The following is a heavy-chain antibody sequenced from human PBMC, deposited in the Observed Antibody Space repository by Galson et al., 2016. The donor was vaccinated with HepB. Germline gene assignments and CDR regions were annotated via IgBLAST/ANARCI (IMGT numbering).Heavy chain of an antibody. Sequence: SLRLSCAASGLTFATYAMTWVRQAPGKGLEWVSSINPSGWSSHNADSVKGRFTTSRDNSKFTLYLQMSSLRAEDTAVYYCARHLRVGSGSHRDVFDIWGQGTMVSVSS. CDR1: GLTFATYA. CDR3: ARHLRVGSGSHRDVFDI. D-gene: IGHD3-10*01. V-gene: IGHV3-23*01. CDR2: INPSGWSS. J-gene: IGHJ3*02.